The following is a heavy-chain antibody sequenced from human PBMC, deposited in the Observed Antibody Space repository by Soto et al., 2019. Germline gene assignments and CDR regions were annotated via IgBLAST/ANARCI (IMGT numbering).Heavy chain of an antibody. CDR1: GFTFSDYS. CDR2: ISSSSSTI. CDR3: ARGVGSSSRYYYGMDV. Sequence: GGSLRLSCAASGFTFSDYSMNWGRQAPGKGLEWVSYISSSSSTIYYADSVKGRFTISRDNAKNSLYLQMNSLRDEDTAVYYCARGVGSSSRYYYGMDVWGQGTTVTVSS. J-gene: IGHJ6*02. V-gene: IGHV3-48*02. D-gene: IGHD6-6*01.